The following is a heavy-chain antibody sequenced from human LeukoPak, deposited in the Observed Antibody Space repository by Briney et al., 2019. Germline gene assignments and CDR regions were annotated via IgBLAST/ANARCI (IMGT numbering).Heavy chain of an antibody. CDR2: VSAYSGNT. Sequence: ASVKVSCKASGYTFTNYGISWVRQAPGQGLEWMGWVSAYSGNTNYAQNLQGRVTMTTDTSTSTAYMELRSLRSDDTAVYYCARAPDDYDFWSGPFDYWGRGTLVTVSS. J-gene: IGHJ4*02. D-gene: IGHD3-3*01. CDR3: ARAPDDYDFWSGPFDY. V-gene: IGHV1-18*01. CDR1: GYTFTNYG.